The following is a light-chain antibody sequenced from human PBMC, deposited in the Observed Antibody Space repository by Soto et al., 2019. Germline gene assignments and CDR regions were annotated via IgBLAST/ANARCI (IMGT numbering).Light chain of an antibody. CDR3: GADHGSGNNFVRV. Sequence: QLVLTQPPSASASLGASVTLTCTLSSGYSNYKVDWYQQRPGKGPRFVMRVGTGGIVGSKGDGIPDRFSVLGSGLNRYLTIKNIQEEDESDCHCGADHGSGNNFVRVFGGGTKVTVL. CDR1: SGYSNYK. J-gene: IGLJ2*01. V-gene: IGLV9-49*01. CDR2: VGTGGIVG.